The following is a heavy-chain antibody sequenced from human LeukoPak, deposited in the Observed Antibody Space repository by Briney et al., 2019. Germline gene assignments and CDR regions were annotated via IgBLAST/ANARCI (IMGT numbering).Heavy chain of an antibody. CDR3: ARVDY. CDR2: INHSGST. CDR1: GGSFSGYY. V-gene: IGHV4-34*01. Sequence: SETMSLTCAAYGGSFSGYYWSWIPQPPGKGLEWIGEINHSGSTNYNPSLKSRVTISVDTSKNQFSLKLSSVTAADTAVYYCARVDYWGQGTLVTVSS. J-gene: IGHJ4*02.